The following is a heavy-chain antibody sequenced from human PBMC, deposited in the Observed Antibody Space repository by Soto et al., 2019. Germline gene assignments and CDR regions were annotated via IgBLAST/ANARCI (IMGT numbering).Heavy chain of an antibody. CDR3: ARDIGPDTYCYYGMDV. Sequence: AASVKVSCKASGGTFSSYAISWVRQAPGQGLEWMGGIIPIFGTANYAQKFQGRVTITADESTSTAYMELSSLRSEDTAVYYCARDIGPDTYCYYGMDVWGQGTTVTVSS. J-gene: IGHJ6*02. CDR1: GGTFSSYA. V-gene: IGHV1-69*13. D-gene: IGHD1-26*01. CDR2: IIPIFGTA.